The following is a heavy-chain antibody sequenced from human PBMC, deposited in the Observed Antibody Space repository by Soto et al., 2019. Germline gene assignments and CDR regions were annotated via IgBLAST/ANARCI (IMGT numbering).Heavy chain of an antibody. CDR3: AHGDMSINHGYEF. J-gene: IGHJ4*02. CDR2: IYWDDDK. V-gene: IGHV2-5*02. Sequence: QITLKESGPALVKPTQTLTLTCTCSGFSVTGSGVAVGWIRQPPGKALEWLALIYWDDDKRYSPSLKSRLTLSRDTSKNQVVLTMTNMGPVDTGTYYCAHGDMSINHGYEFWGQGTLVTVPS. CDR1: GFSVTGSGVA. D-gene: IGHD2-15*01.